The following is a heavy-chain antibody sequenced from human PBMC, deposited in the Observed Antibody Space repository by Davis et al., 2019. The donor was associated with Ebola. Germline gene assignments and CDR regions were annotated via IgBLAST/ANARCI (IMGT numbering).Heavy chain of an antibody. CDR2: IIPIFDTP. CDR3: ARDFDGGNYYFDY. CDR1: RGCFGSHP. D-gene: IGHD3-9*01. V-gene: IGHV1-69*13. J-gene: IGHJ4*02. Sequence: SVKVSFNTARGCFGSHPSSGVRQDPRQGLEWMGGIIPIFDTPHYAQKFQGRITITADASTSTAYMELSSLRSEDTPTYFCARDFDGGNYYFDYWGPGTPVTVSS.